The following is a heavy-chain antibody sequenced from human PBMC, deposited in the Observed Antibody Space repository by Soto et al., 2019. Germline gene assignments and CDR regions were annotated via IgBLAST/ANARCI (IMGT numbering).Heavy chain of an antibody. V-gene: IGHV1-69*02. CDR3: GVPTRVWRDGDFQD. CDR2: IIPILGIA. J-gene: IGHJ1*01. Sequence: GASVKVSCKASVCTFSSYTISWVRQAPGQGLEWMGRIIPILGIANYAQKFQGRVTITADKSTSTAYMELSSMTSEDTYLFYCGVPTRVWRDGDFQDWGQGTLVTVSS. CDR1: VCTFSSYT. D-gene: IGHD2-8*01.